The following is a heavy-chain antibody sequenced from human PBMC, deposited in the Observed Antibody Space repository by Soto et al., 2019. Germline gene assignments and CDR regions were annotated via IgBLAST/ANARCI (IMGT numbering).Heavy chain of an antibody. V-gene: IGHV4-59*08. CDR3: VRHGGVATFDF. J-gene: IGHJ4*02. CDR1: GGSLSGYY. D-gene: IGHD3-16*01. CDR2: IYYTGNT. Sequence: QVQLQESGPGLVRPSETLSLTCTVSGGSLSGYYWSWIRQAPGKGLEWMGYIYYTGNTNYRPSLKSRLTISLDTSREQFSLRLKSMTVADTGVYFCVRHGGVATFDFLGQGNLVIVSS.